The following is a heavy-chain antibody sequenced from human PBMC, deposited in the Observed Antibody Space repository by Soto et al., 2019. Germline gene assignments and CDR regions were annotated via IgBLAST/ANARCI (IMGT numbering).Heavy chain of an antibody. Sequence: QVQLVQSGAEVKKPGASVKVSCKASGYTFTSYDINWVRQATGQGLEWMGWMNPNSGNTGYAQKFQGRVTMTRKTAISTAYMELSSLRSEDTAVYYCARPQYCSGGSCYGLYDYWGQGTLVTVSS. D-gene: IGHD2-15*01. J-gene: IGHJ4*02. CDR1: GYTFTSYD. V-gene: IGHV1-8*01. CDR2: MNPNSGNT. CDR3: ARPQYCSGGSCYGLYDY.